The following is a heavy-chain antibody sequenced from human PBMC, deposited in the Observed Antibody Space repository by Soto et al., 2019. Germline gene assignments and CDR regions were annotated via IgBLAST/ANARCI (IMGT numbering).Heavy chain of an antibody. CDR1: GASIVSNGYY. CDR2: IYYSGNT. V-gene: IGHV4-31*03. J-gene: IGHJ4*02. D-gene: IGHD3-9*01. CDR3: ARSYWVSTKPFDY. Sequence: SETLSLTCTVSGASIVSNGYYWSWIRQHPGKGLEWIGNIYYSGNTNYNPSLTSRVTMSVDTSKNHFSLKLSSVTAADTAVYYCARSYWVSTKPFDYWGQGTLVTVSS.